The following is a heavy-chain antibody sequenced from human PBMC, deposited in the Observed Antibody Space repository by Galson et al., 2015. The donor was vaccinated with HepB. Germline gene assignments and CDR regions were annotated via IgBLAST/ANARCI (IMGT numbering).Heavy chain of an antibody. CDR3: ARPPLRDCSGGSCYWDGMDV. D-gene: IGHD2-15*01. CDR1: GYSFTSYW. J-gene: IGHJ6*02. Sequence: QSGAEVKKPGESLRISCKGSGYSFTSYWISWVRQMPGKGLEWMGRIDPSDSYTNYSPSFQGHVTISADKSISTAYLQWSSLKASDTAMYYCARPPLRDCSGGSCYWDGMDVWGQGTTVTVSS. V-gene: IGHV5-10-1*01. CDR2: IDPSDSYT.